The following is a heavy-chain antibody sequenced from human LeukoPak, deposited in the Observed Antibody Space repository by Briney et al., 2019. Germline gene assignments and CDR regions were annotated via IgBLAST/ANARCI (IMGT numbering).Heavy chain of an antibody. CDR3: ASHSIAARPGEFDY. Sequence: SETLSLTCTVSGGSISSGNYYWSWLRKPAGKGLEWIGRIYTSGSTNDNPSLKSRVTISVDTSKNQFSLKLSSVPATDTAVYYCASHSIAARPGEFDYWGQGTLVTVSS. CDR2: IYTSGST. CDR1: GGSISSGNYY. J-gene: IGHJ4*02. D-gene: IGHD6-6*01. V-gene: IGHV4-61*02.